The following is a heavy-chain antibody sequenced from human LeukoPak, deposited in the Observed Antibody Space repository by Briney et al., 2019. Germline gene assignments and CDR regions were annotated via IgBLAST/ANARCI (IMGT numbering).Heavy chain of an antibody. Sequence: SETLSLTCTVSGGSITGYYWTWIRQPAGKGLEWIGRVSDTGRAYYNPSLERRVTISLDTSNNRLSLKVTSVTAADTAVYYCARGTDMTPISGNYSFVYWGQGTLVSVSS. J-gene: IGHJ4*01. CDR3: ARGTDMTPISGNYSFVY. D-gene: IGHD5-12*01. V-gene: IGHV4-4*07. CDR2: VSDTGRA. CDR1: GGSITGYY.